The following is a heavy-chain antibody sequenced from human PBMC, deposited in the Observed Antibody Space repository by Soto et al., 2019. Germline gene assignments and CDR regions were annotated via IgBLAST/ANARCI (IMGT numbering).Heavy chain of an antibody. CDR3: AKDQASGQGSFDS. J-gene: IGHJ4*02. CDR1: GFTFSIYG. V-gene: IGHV3-30*18. CDR2: ISYDGSNQ. Sequence: PGGSLRLSCAASGFTFSIYGMHWVRQAPDKGLEWVALISYDGSNQYYADSVKGRFTISRDNSKNTLFLQMNSLRADDTAVYYCAKDQASGQGSFDSWGQGTLVTVSS.